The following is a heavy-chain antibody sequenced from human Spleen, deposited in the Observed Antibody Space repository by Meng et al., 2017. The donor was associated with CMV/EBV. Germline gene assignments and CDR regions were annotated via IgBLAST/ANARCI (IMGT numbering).Heavy chain of an antibody. D-gene: IGHD2-15*01. Sequence: GGSLRLSCAASGITFSDFKMNWVRQAPGKGLEWVSSISSSSSYIYYADSVKGRFTISRDNAKNSLYLQMNSLRAEDTAVYYCARDVGYLAFDYWGQGTLVTVSS. CDR3: ARDVGYLAFDY. CDR1: GITFSDFK. V-gene: IGHV3-21*01. CDR2: ISSSSSYI. J-gene: IGHJ4*02.